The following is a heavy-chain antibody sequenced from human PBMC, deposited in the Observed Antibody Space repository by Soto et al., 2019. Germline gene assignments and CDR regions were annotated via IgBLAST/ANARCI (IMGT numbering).Heavy chain of an antibody. CDR1: GGSISSYY. D-gene: IGHD6-19*01. V-gene: IGHV4-59*01. CDR3: ARDGEIAVAGDYYYYGMDV. J-gene: IGHJ6*02. Sequence: SETLSLTCTVSGGSISSYYWSWIRQPPGKGLEWIGYIYYSGSTNYNPSLKSRVTISVDTSKNQFSLKLSSVTAADTAVYYCARDGEIAVAGDYYYYGMDVWGQGTTVTVSS. CDR2: IYYSGST.